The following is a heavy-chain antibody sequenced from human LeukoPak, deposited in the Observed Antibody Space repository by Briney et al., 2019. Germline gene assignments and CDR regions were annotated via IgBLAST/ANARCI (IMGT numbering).Heavy chain of an antibody. D-gene: IGHD3-22*01. Sequence: SVKVSCKASGGTFISYAISRVRQAPGQGLEWMGGIIPIFGTANYAQKFQGRVTITADESTSTAYMELSSLRSEDTAVYYCASDDYYDSSGYYYVFNYWGQGTLVTVSS. V-gene: IGHV1-69*01. CDR1: GGTFISYA. J-gene: IGHJ4*02. CDR2: IIPIFGTA. CDR3: ASDDYYDSSGYYYVFNY.